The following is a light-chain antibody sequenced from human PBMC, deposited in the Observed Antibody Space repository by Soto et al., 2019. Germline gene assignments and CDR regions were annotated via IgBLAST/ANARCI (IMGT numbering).Light chain of an antibody. CDR2: DVT. V-gene: IGLV2-14*01. CDR3: GSITRSSTSV. Sequence: QSGRCPPPSVSWSPGGLITISCTGTSSDVGGFEYVSWYQHQPGKAPKLIIYDVTKRPSGVSNRFSGSKSGNTASLAISGIQAEDEGDYYCGSITRSSTSVFGTGTKVNVL. J-gene: IGLJ1*01. CDR1: SSDVGGFEY.